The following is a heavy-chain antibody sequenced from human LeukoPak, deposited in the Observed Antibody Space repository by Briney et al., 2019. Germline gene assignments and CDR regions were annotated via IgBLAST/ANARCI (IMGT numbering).Heavy chain of an antibody. CDR2: ISSSGSTI. CDR3: ARVGYSYAYGPHDAFDI. J-gene: IGHJ3*02. V-gene: IGHV3-11*04. D-gene: IGHD5-18*01. Sequence: GGSLRLSCAASGFTFSDYYMSWIRQAPGKGLEWVSYISSSGSTIYYADSVKGRFTISRDNSKNTLYLQMNSLRTEDTAVYYCARVGYSYAYGPHDAFDIWGQGTMVTVSS. CDR1: GFTFSDYY.